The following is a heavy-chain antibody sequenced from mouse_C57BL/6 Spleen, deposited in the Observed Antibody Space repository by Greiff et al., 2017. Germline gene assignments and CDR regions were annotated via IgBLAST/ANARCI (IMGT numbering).Heavy chain of an antibody. CDR1: GYAFSSYW. V-gene: IGHV1-80*01. CDR2: IYPGDGDT. J-gene: IGHJ4*01. Sequence: QVHVKQSGAELVKPGASVKISCKASGYAFSSYWMNWVKQRPGQGLEWIGQIYPGDGDTNYNGKFKGKATLTAAKSSSTAYMQLSSLTSEASAVYFYARGGYYAMDYWGQGTSVTVSS. CDR3: ARGGYYAMDY.